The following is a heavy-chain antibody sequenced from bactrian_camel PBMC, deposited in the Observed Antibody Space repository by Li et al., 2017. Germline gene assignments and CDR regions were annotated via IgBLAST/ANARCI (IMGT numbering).Heavy chain of an antibody. CDR2: LDSDGTT. CDR3: VRHWNT. J-gene: IGHJ6*01. CDR1: GNPYTKHC. V-gene: IGHV3S53*01. Sequence: VQLVESGGGSVQAGGSLRLSCAVFGNPYTKHCLGWFRQAPGKEQEGVAALDSDGTTAYGDSVKGRFFVSRDNAKNTLSLLLNNLKTEDTATYYCVRHWNTWGQGTQVTVS. D-gene: IGHD1*01.